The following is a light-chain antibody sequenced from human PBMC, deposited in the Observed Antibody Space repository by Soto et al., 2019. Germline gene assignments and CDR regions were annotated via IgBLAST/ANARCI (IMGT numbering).Light chain of an antibody. CDR2: EVI. V-gene: IGLV2-14*01. Sequence: QSVLTQPASVSGSPGQSITISCTGTSSDVGGYNYVSWYQQYPGKAPKLMIYEVINRPSGVSNRFSGSKSGNTASLTISGLQAEDEADYYCTSYTGRSTYVFGTGTKVTVL. CDR3: TSYTGRSTYV. J-gene: IGLJ1*01. CDR1: SSDVGGYNY.